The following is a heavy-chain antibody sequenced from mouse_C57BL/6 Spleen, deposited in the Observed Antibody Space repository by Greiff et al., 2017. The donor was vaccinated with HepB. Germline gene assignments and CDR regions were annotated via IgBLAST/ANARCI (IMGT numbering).Heavy chain of an antibody. D-gene: IGHD2-10*02. J-gene: IGHJ4*01. V-gene: IGHV1-61*01. Sequence: QVQLQQPGAELVRPGSSVKLSCKASGYTFTSYWMDWVKQRPGQGLEWIGNIYPSDSETHYNQKFKDKATLTVDKSSSTAYMQLSSLTSEDSAVYYCARKGYGNYDYYAMDYWGQGTSVTVSS. CDR2: IYPSDSET. CDR1: GYTFTSYW. CDR3: ARKGYGNYDYYAMDY.